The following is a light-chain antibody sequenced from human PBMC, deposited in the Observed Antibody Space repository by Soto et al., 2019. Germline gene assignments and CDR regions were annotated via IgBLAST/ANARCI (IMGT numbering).Light chain of an antibody. Sequence: QSALTQPASVSGSPGQSITISCTVTSSDIGSYNLVSWYQQYPGKAPQLLIYEGSRRPSGVSNRFSGSKSGNTASLTISGLQAEDEDDYYCCSYAGISTSVLFGGGTKLTVL. CDR1: SSDIGSYNL. J-gene: IGLJ2*01. CDR3: CSYAGISTSVL. CDR2: EGS. V-gene: IGLV2-23*01.